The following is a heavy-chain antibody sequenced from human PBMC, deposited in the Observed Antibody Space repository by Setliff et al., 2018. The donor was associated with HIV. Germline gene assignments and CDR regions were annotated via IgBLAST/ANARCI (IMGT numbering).Heavy chain of an antibody. J-gene: IGHJ6*03. CDR2: ISAYNGNT. V-gene: IGHV1-18*01. Sequence: ASVKVSCKASGYTFTSYGISWVRQAPGQGLEWMGWISAYNGNTNYAQKLQGRVTMTTDTSTSTAYMELRSLRSDDTAVYYCARVAGGDIVVVVAATPYYYYMDVWGKGTTVTVS. CDR1: GYTFTSYG. D-gene: IGHD2-15*01. CDR3: ARVAGGDIVVVVAATPYYYYMDV.